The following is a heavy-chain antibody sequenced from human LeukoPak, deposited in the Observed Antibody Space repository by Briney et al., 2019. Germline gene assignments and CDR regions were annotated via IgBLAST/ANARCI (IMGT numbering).Heavy chain of an antibody. CDR1: GYTFTSYD. CDR3: ARGISEDMITFGGVYWFDP. V-gene: IGHV1-8*01. J-gene: IGHJ5*02. CDR2: MNPNSGNT. D-gene: IGHD3-16*01. Sequence: ASVKVSCKASGYTFTSYDINWVRQATGQGLEWMGWMNPNSGNTGYAQKFQGRVTMTRNTSISTAYMELSSLRSEDTAVYYCARGISEDMITFGGVYWFDPWGQGTLVTVSS.